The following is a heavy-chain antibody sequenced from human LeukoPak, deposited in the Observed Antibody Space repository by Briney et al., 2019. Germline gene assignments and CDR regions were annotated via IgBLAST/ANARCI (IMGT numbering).Heavy chain of an antibody. Sequence: SETLSLTCTVSGGSISSSSYYWGWIRQPPGKGLEWIGSIYYSGSTYHNPSLKSRVIISVDTSKNQFSLKLSSVTAADTAVYYCARRLGRKFGERFYYYHYMDVWGKGTTVTISS. V-gene: IGHV4-39*01. CDR2: IYYSGST. D-gene: IGHD3-10*01. CDR1: GGSISSSSYY. J-gene: IGHJ6*03. CDR3: ARRLGRKFGERFYYYHYMDV.